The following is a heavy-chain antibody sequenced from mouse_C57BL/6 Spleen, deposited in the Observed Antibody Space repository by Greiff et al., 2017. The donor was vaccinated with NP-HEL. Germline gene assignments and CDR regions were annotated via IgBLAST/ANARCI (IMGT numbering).Heavy chain of an antibody. V-gene: IGHV14-1*01. J-gene: IGHJ3*01. CDR1: GFNIKDYY. D-gene: IGHD1-1*01. Sequence: VQLQQSGAELVRPGASVKLSCTASGFNIKDYYMHWVKQRPEQGLEWIGRIDPEDGDTEYAPKFQGKAPMPADTSSNTAYLQLSSLTSEDTAVYYGTTGITTVVADRFAYWGQGTLVTVAA. CDR2: IDPEDGDT. CDR3: TTGITTVVADRFAY.